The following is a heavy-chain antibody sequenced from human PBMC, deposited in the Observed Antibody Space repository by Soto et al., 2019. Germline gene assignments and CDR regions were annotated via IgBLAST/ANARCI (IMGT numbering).Heavy chain of an antibody. D-gene: IGHD3-16*02. J-gene: IGHJ5*02. CDR1: GGSITSYY. V-gene: IGHV4-59*01. CDR2: ISYSGGS. CDR3: ARDLYQGLSWFGP. Sequence: PSETLSLTCNVSGGSITSYYWTWIRQPPGKGQELIGHISYSGGSKYSPSFRSRVSMSIDTSKSQVSLKLSSVTAADTAIYYCARDLYQGLSWFGPWGEGTLVTVSS.